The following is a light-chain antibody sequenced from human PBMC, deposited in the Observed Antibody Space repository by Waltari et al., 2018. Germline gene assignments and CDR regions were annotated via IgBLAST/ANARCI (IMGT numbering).Light chain of an antibody. CDR3: TRYKGSGIVL. CDR1: SGSVSTNKY. V-gene: IGLV8-61*01. CDR2: STN. J-gene: IGLJ2*01. Sequence: TVVTQEPSLSVSPGGTVTLTCGLSSGSVSTNKYPTWYQQTPGQAPRMLIHSTNTRPSWVLDRFSCSILGTKAALTITGAQADDESDYFCTRYKGSGIVLFGGGTRLTVL.